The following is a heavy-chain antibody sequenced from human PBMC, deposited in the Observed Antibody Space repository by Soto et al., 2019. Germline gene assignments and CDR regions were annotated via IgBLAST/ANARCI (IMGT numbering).Heavy chain of an antibody. J-gene: IGHJ6*03. CDR1: GYNFINYW. D-gene: IGHD4-17*01. Sequence: GESLKISCKASGYNFINYWIAWVRKMPGEGLESMGVIFPADSDTRYSPSFQGQVTISVDKSINTAYLQWDSLKASDSAMYYCAKAGTVTDYYYMDVWGKGTTVTVSS. CDR2: IFPADSDT. V-gene: IGHV5-51*01. CDR3: AKAGTVTDYYYMDV.